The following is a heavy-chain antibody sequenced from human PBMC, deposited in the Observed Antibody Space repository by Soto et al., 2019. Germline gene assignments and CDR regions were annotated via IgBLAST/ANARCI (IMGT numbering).Heavy chain of an antibody. V-gene: IGHV3-23*01. CDR1: GFTFSSYA. D-gene: IGHD3-3*01. J-gene: IGHJ4*02. CDR3: AKDRSDFPPVAEFDY. CDR2: ISGSGGST. Sequence: GGSLRLSCAASGFTFSSYAMSWVRQAPGKGLEWVSGISGSGGSTYYADSVKGRFTISIDNSKNTLYLQMNSLRAEDTAVYYCAKDRSDFPPVAEFDYWGQGTLVTVSS.